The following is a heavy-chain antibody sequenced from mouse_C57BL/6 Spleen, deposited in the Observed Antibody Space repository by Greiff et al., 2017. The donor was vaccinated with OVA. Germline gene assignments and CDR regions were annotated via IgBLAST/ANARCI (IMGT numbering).Heavy chain of an antibody. CDR1: GYSFTGYY. J-gene: IGHJ1*03. D-gene: IGHD2-1*01. CDR2: INPSTGGT. V-gene: IGHV1-42*01. CDR3: ARSGGNYEGYFDV. Sequence: VHVKQSGPELVQPGASVKISCKASGYSFTGYYMNWVKQSPEKSLEWIGEINPSTGGTTYNQKFKAKATLTVDKSPSTVYMQLKGLTSEDSAVYYCARSGGNYEGYFDVWGTGTTVTVSS.